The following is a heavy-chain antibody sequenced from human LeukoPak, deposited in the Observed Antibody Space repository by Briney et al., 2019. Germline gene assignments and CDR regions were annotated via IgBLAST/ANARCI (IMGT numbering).Heavy chain of an antibody. CDR3: ARGPRNIRVDNWFDP. D-gene: IGHD1-14*01. V-gene: IGHV1-2*02. CDR1: GYTFTGYY. CDR2: INPNSGGT. J-gene: IGHJ5*02. Sequence: GASVKVSCKASGYTFTGYYMHWVRQAPGQGLEWMGWINPNSGGTNYAQKFQGRVTMTRDTSISTAYMELSRLRSDDTAVYYCARGPRNIRVDNWFDPWGQGTLVTVSS.